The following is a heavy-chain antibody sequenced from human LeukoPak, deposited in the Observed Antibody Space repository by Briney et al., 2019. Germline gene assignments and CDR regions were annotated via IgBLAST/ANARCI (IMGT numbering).Heavy chain of an antibody. CDR2: MNPNSGNT. J-gene: IGHJ6*02. D-gene: IGHD3-10*01. Sequence: ASVKVSCRTSGYRFTGYYQHWLRQATGQGLEWMGWMNPNSGNTGYAQKFQGRVTMTRNTSISTAYMELSSLRSEDTAVYYCARIKSSGSYYRPMDVWGQGTTVTVSS. V-gene: IGHV1-8*02. CDR3: ARIKSSGSYYRPMDV. CDR1: GYRFTGYY.